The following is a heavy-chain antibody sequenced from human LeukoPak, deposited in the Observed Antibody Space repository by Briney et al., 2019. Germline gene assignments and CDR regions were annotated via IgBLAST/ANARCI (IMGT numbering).Heavy chain of an antibody. J-gene: IGHJ3*02. CDR1: GFAFSTYS. CDR3: ARDVFSLGSGRYVGGAFDI. D-gene: IGHD1-26*01. V-gene: IGHV3-21*01. Sequence: GGSLRLSCAASGFAFSTYSMSWVRQAPGKGLEWVSSISSSSTYMYYVDSVKGRFTISRDNAKNSLYLQMNSLRAEDTAVYYCARDVFSLGSGRYVGGAFDIWGQGTMVTVSS. CDR2: ISSSSTYM.